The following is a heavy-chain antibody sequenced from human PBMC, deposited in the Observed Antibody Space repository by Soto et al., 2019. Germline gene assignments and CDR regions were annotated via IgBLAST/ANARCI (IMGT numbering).Heavy chain of an antibody. CDR2: ISSSGSTI. CDR1: GFTFGDYY. Sequence: PGGSLRLSCAASGFTFGDYYMSWIRQAPGKGLEWVSYISSSGSTIYYADSVKGRFTISRDNAKNSLYLQMNSLRAEDTAVYYCAREGCSSTSCYFDYWGQGTLVTVSS. V-gene: IGHV3-11*01. J-gene: IGHJ4*02. CDR3: AREGCSSTSCYFDY. D-gene: IGHD2-2*01.